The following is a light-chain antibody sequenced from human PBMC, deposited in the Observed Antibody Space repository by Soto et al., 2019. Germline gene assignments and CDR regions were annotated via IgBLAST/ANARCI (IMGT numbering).Light chain of an antibody. CDR3: QQYDNLPST. CDR2: DAS. CDR1: QDISNY. Sequence: DIQMTQSPSSLSASVGDRVTITCQASQDISNYLNWYQQKPGKAPKLLIYDASNLETGVPSRFGGGGSGKNFTFPISSRQPEDIATYYCQQYDNLPSTFGEGTKLEIK. V-gene: IGKV1-33*01. J-gene: IGKJ2*01.